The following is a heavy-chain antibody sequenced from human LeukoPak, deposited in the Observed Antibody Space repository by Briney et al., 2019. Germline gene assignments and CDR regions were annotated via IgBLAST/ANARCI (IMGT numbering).Heavy chain of an antibody. Sequence: GGSLRLSCAASGFSFSNYWMGWVRQAPGKRPEWVANIKEDGNKENYVEAAKGRFTISRDNAKSFLYLEMNNLRAEDTAVYYCVRDPTGFEYHYRGDTFDMWGLGTTVTVSS. V-gene: IGHV3-7*01. J-gene: IGHJ3*02. CDR3: VRDPTGFEYHYRGDTFDM. CDR2: IKEDGNKE. CDR1: GFSFSNYW. D-gene: IGHD3-10*01.